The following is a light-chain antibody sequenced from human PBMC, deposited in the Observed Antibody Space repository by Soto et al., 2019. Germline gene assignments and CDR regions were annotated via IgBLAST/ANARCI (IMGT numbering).Light chain of an antibody. J-gene: IGKJ1*01. V-gene: IGKV1-5*01. CDR2: DAS. CDR3: QQYNSCPWT. CDR1: QSISSW. Sequence: DIQMTQSPSTLSASVGDRVTITCRDSQSISSWLAWYQQKPGKAPKLLIYDASSLESGVPSRFSGSGSGTEFTLTITSLQPDDFETYYCQQYNSCPWTFGQGTKVDIK.